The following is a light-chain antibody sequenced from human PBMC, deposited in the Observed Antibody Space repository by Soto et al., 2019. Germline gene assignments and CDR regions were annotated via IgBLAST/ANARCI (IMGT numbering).Light chain of an antibody. CDR1: QGVGSD. J-gene: IGKJ4*01. CDR2: AVS. V-gene: IGKV1-6*01. Sequence: AIEMTQSPSSLSASVGDRVTITCRASQGVGSDLAWYQQRPGKAPKLLIYAVSSLQNGVPSRFSASGSGTDFTLTISSLQPEDSATYYCLQDHNLLTFGGGTKVEI. CDR3: LQDHNLLT.